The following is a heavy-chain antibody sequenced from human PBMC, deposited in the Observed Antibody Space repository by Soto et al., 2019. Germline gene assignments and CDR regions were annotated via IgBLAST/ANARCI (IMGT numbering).Heavy chain of an antibody. J-gene: IGHJ4*02. D-gene: IGHD3-16*01. V-gene: IGHV4-59*12. CDR1: GGSFSGYY. Sequence: SETLSLTCAVYGGSFSGYYWSWIRQPPGKGLEWIGYIYYSGSTNYNPSLKSRVTTSVDKSKNQFSLKLSSVTAADTAVYYCAREDGDYIDYWGQGTLVTVS. CDR3: AREDGDYIDY. CDR2: IYYSGST.